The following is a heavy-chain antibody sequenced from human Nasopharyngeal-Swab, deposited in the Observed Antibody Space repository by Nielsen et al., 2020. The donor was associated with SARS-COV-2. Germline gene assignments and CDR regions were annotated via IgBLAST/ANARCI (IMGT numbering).Heavy chain of an antibody. Sequence: WVRQAPGQGLEWMGIINPSGGSTSYAQKFQGRVTMTRGTSTSTVYMELSSLRSEDTAVYYCATLFAIAAAGTGFDYWGQGTLVTVSS. V-gene: IGHV1-46*01. CDR2: INPSGGST. J-gene: IGHJ4*02. D-gene: IGHD6-13*01. CDR3: ATLFAIAAAGTGFDY.